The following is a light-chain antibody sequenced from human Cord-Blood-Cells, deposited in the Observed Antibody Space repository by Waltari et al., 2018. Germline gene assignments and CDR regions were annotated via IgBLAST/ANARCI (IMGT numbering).Light chain of an antibody. Sequence: QSALTQPASVSGSPGQPITIPCTGTSRDVGGYNYVSWYHQPPGKAPKLMIYDVSNRPSGVSNRFSGSKSGNTASLTIYGLQAEDEADYYCSSYTSSSTVVFGGGTKLTVL. CDR3: SSYTSSSTVV. CDR2: DVS. J-gene: IGLJ2*01. V-gene: IGLV2-14*01. CDR1: SRDVGGYNY.